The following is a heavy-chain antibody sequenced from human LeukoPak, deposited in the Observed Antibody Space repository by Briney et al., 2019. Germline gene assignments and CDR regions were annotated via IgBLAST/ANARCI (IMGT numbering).Heavy chain of an antibody. CDR2: ISSSSSYI. D-gene: IGHD3-10*01. V-gene: IGHV3-21*01. CDR3: ARDLPYYYGSGMILASYYFDY. J-gene: IGHJ4*02. Sequence: PGGSLRLSCAASGFTFSSYSMNWVRQAPGKGLEWVSSISSSSSYIYYADSVKGRFTISRDNAKNSLYLQMNSLRAEDTAVYYCARDLPYYYGSGMILASYYFDYWGQGTLVTVSS. CDR1: GFTFSSYS.